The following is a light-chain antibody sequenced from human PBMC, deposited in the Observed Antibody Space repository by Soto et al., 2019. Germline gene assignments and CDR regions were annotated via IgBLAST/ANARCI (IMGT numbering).Light chain of an antibody. CDR3: QQRSNWPRT. CDR2: DAS. V-gene: IGKV3-11*01. J-gene: IGKJ2*01. CDR1: QSVSSS. Sequence: EIVLTQSPATLSLSPGERATLSCRASQSVSSSLAWYQQKPGQSPRLLIYDASNRASGIPARFSGSWSGTDFTLTISSLEPEDFAVYYCQQRSNWPRTFGQGTKLDFK.